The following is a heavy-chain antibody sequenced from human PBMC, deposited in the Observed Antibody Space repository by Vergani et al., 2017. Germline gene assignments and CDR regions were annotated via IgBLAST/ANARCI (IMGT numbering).Heavy chain of an antibody. CDR1: GFTFSSYA. J-gene: IGHJ6*02. CDR2: ISGSGDST. Sequence: EVQLLESGGGLVQPGGSLRLSCAASGFTFSSYAMTWVRQAPGKGLEWVSGISGSGDSTYYADSVKGRFTISRDNSKNMLSLEMHSLRPEDTAVYYCANSYCSSLSCYAFYGMEVWGQGTTVTVSS. D-gene: IGHD2-2*01. CDR3: ANSYCSSLSCYAFYGMEV. V-gene: IGHV3-23*01.